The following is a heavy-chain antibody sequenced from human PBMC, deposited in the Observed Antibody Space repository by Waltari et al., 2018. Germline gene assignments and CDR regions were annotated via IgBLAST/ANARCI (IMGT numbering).Heavy chain of an antibody. V-gene: IGHV4-34*01. CDR1: GGSFSGYY. CDR3: ARRQREYSGPGAFDI. Sequence: QVQLQQWGAGLLKPSETLSLTCAVYGGSFSGYYWSWIRQPPGKGLEWIGEINHSGSTNSNPARKSRVTISVDTSKNQFSLKLSSVTAADTAVYYCARRQREYSGPGAFDIWGQGTMVTVSS. J-gene: IGHJ3*02. D-gene: IGHD5-12*01. CDR2: INHSGST.